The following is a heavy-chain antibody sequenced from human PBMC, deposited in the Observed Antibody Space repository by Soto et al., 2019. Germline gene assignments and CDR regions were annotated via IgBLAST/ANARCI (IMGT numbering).Heavy chain of an antibody. CDR1: GFNFSSYT. CDR3: AKIPGRFGEALDYFDY. Sequence: PGGSLRLSCAASGFNFSSYTMNWVRQAPGKGLEWVSAISGSGGSTYYADSVKGRFTISRDNSKNTLYLQMNSLRAEDTAVYYCAKIPGRFGEALDYFDYWGQGTLVTVSS. J-gene: IGHJ4*02. V-gene: IGHV3-23*01. CDR2: ISGSGGST. D-gene: IGHD3-10*01.